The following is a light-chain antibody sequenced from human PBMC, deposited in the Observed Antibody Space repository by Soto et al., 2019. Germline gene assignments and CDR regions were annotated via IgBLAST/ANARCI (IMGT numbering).Light chain of an antibody. CDR3: QQCGGSPT. CDR1: QSININ. J-gene: IGKJ1*01. Sequence: EIGMTQSPATLSVSPGERATLSCRASQSININLAWYQQKPGQAPRLLIYGASTRATGLPARFSGSGSGTEFTLTISSLEPEDFAMYYGQQCGGSPTFGQGTKVDI. V-gene: IGKV3-15*01. CDR2: GAS.